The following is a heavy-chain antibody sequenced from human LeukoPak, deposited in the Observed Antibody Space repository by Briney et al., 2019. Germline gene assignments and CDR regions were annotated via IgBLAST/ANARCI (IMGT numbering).Heavy chain of an antibody. Sequence: SETLSLTCTVSGGSISSYYWSWMRQPPGKGLEWIGYIYTSGSTNSNPSPKRRVTISADTPKNHFSLKLSSVTPADTPAYYSVRCEGFANWFDPWGQGTLVTVPS. CDR1: GGSISSYY. V-gene: IGHV4-4*09. J-gene: IGHJ5*02. CDR3: VRCEGFANWFDP. CDR2: IYTSGST.